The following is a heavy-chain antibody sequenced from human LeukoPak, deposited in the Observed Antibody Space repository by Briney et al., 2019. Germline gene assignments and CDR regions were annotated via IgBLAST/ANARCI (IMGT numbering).Heavy chain of an antibody. V-gene: IGHV4-30-4*07. CDR3: ARAEGNWNRFDY. CDR1: GGSISSGGYS. D-gene: IGHD1-1*01. Sequence: SETLSLTCAVSGGSISSGGYSWSWIRQPPGKGLEWIGYIYYSGSTYYNPSLKSRVTISVDTSKNQFSLKLSSVTAADTAVYYCARAEGNWNRFDYWGQGTLVTVSS. CDR2: IYYSGST. J-gene: IGHJ4*02.